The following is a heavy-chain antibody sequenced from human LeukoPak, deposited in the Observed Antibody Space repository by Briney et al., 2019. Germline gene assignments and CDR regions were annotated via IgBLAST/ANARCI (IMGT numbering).Heavy chain of an antibody. Sequence: SETLSLTCTVSGGSISSYYWSWIRQPPGKGLEWIGYIYYSGSTNYNPSLKSRVTISVDTSKNQFSLKLSSVAAADTAVYYCARMYYYDSSGYYYFDYWGQGTLVTVSS. J-gene: IGHJ4*02. CDR2: IYYSGST. V-gene: IGHV4-59*08. CDR3: ARMYYYDSSGYYYFDY. CDR1: GGSISSYY. D-gene: IGHD3-22*01.